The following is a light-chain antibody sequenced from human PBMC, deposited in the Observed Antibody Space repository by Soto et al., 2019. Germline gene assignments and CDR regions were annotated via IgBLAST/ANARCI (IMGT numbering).Light chain of an antibody. V-gene: IGKV3-15*01. Sequence: EIVMRQSPATLSVSPGERVTLSCRASQSVSNNLAWYQQKPGQAPRLLIYDTSTRATGIPVRFSGSGSGTEFTLTISGLQSEDFAFYYCQQYNNWPPYTFGQETKLEIK. CDR2: DTS. CDR3: QQYNNWPPYT. CDR1: QSVSNN. J-gene: IGKJ2*01.